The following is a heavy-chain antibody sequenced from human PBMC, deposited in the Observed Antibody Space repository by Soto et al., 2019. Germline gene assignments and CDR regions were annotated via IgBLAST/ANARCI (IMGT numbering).Heavy chain of an antibody. Sequence: GASVKVSCKASGYTFTGYYMHWVRQAPGQGLEWMGWINPNSGGTNYAQKFQGRVTMTRDTSISTAYMELSRLRSDDTAVYYCARGRIYCSSTSCYPHVYGMDVWGQGTTVTVSS. J-gene: IGHJ6*02. CDR3: ARGRIYCSSTSCYPHVYGMDV. D-gene: IGHD2-2*01. CDR1: GYTFTGYY. V-gene: IGHV1-2*02. CDR2: INPNSGGT.